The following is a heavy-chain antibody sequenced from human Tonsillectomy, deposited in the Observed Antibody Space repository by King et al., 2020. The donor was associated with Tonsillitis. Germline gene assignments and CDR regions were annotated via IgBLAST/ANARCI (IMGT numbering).Heavy chain of an antibody. D-gene: IGHD4-17*01. J-gene: IGHJ4*02. CDR2: IYWADDK. Sequence: TLKESGPTLVKPTQTLTLTCTFSGFSLSTNGVGVGWIRQPPGKALEWLALIYWADDKLYSPSLKSRLTITKDTSKNQVVLTMTNMDPVDTATYYCAHRAITDYGDFGYFDYWGQGTLVTVSS. CDR3: AHRAITDYGDFGYFDY. V-gene: IGHV2-5*02. CDR1: GFSLSTNGVG.